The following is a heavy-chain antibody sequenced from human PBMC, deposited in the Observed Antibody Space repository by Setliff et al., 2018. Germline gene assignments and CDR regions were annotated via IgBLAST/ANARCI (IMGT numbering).Heavy chain of an antibody. CDR3: ARARSNGWEEPDY. Sequence: GESLKISCVVSGLTFRNFGMTWVRQAPGKGLEWLSKISSGSSTIYYADSVKGRFTISRDNAQDSLYLQMNNLRPEDTAVYSCARARSNGWEEPDYWGQGTLVTVSS. CDR2: ISSGSSTI. V-gene: IGHV3-48*01. J-gene: IGHJ4*02. D-gene: IGHD6-19*01. CDR1: GLTFRNFG.